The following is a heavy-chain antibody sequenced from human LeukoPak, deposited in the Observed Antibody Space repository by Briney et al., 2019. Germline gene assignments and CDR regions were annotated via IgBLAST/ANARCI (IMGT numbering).Heavy chain of an antibody. V-gene: IGHV3-21*01. CDR3: ARAGTVVVGGYGMDV. CDR1: GFTFSSYS. D-gene: IGHD6-13*01. CDR2: ISSSSSYI. Sequence: GGSLRLSCAASGFTFSSYSMNWVRQAPGKGLEWVSSISSSSSYIYYADSVKGRFTISRDNAKNSLYLQMDSLRAEDTAVYYCARAGTVVVGGYGMDVWGQGTTVTVSS. J-gene: IGHJ6*02.